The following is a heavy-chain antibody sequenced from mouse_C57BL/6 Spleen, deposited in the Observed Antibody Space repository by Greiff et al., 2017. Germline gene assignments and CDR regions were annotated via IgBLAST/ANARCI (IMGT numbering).Heavy chain of an antibody. CDR3: AHGYYSGFAY. V-gene: IGHV1-69*01. CDR1: GYTFTSYW. CDR2: IDPSDSYT. Sequence: QVQLQQPGAELVMPGASVKLSCKASGYTFTSYWMHWVKQRPGQGLEWIGEIDPSDSYTNYNQKFKGKSTLTADKSSSTAYMQLSSLTSEDSAVYYCAHGYYSGFAYWGQGTLVTVSA. J-gene: IGHJ3*01. D-gene: IGHD2-3*01.